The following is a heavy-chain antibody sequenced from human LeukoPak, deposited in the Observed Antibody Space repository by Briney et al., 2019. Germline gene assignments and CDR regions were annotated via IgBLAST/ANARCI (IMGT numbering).Heavy chain of an antibody. D-gene: IGHD5-24*01. V-gene: IGHV3-7*01. CDR2: IKKDGSEK. CDR1: GFTFSSYW. Sequence: GGSLRLSCAASGFTFSSYWMSWVRQAPGMGLEWVANIKKDGSEKYSVDSVKGRFTISRENAKTSLYLQMNSLRAEDTAVYYCARVGGYTYYFDYWGQGTLVTVSS. CDR3: ARVGGYTYYFDY. J-gene: IGHJ4*02.